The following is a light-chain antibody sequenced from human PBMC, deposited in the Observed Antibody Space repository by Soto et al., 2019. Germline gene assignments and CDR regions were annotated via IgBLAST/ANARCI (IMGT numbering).Light chain of an antibody. CDR2: DVS. CDR1: SSDVGGYNY. CDR3: SSYTTSTTLNYV. V-gene: IGLV2-14*03. Sequence: QSVLTQPASGSGAPGQSITISCTGTSSDVGGYNYVSWYQHHPGKAPKLMIYDVSNRPSGVSNRFSGSKSGNTASLTISGLQAEDEADYYCSSYTTSTTLNYVFGTGTKVTV. J-gene: IGLJ1*01.